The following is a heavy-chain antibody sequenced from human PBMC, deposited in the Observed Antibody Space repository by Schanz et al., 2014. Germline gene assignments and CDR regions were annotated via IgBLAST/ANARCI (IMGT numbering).Heavy chain of an antibody. CDR3: AKSQGSSFDS. D-gene: IGHD6-13*01. CDR2: FNDGGVNK. J-gene: IGHJ4*02. CDR1: GFSFGNYG. Sequence: EVQLLESVGGLVQPGGSLRLSCEASGFSFGNYGMSWVRQAPGKGLEWVSSFNDGGVNKYYADSVKGRFTISSDNSKSTLYLQMSSLRAEDTAVYYCAKSQGSSFDSWGQGTLVTVSS. V-gene: IGHV3-23*01.